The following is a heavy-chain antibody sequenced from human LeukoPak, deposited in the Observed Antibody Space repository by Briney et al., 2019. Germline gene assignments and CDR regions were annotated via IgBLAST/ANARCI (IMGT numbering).Heavy chain of an antibody. CDR1: GDSIRSSNYY. D-gene: IGHD2-21*01. J-gene: IGHJ4*02. CDR2: IYYSGSI. V-gene: IGHV4-39*01. Sequence: SEALSLTCTVSGDSIRSSNYYWGWIRQPPGKGLEWIGSIYYSGSIYYNPALKSRVYISVDTSKSQFSLKLSSVTAADTAVYYCARQIGRGLWAFDYWGQGTPVTVSS. CDR3: ARQIGRGLWAFDY.